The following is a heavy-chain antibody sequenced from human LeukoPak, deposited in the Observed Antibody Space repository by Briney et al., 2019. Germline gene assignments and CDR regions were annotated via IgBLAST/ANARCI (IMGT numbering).Heavy chain of an antibody. Sequence: SVKVSCKASGGTFSSYAISWVRHAPGPGLEWMGRIIPILGIINYAQKFQGRVTITADKSTSTAYMELSSLRSEDTAVYYCAGPLKSIAARYFDLWGRGTLVTVSS. V-gene: IGHV1-69*04. D-gene: IGHD6-6*01. J-gene: IGHJ2*01. CDR1: GGTFSSYA. CDR3: AGPLKSIAARYFDL. CDR2: IIPILGII.